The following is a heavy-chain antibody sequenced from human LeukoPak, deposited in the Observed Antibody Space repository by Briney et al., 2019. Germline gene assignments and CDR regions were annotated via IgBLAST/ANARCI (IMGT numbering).Heavy chain of an antibody. CDR2: ISSSGSTI. V-gene: IGHV3-48*03. Sequence: GGSLRLSCAASGFTFSSYEMNWVRQAPGKGLEWVPYISSSGSTIYYADSVKGRFTISRDNAKNSLYLQMNSLRAEDTAVYYCARGDDYGGKPFDYWGQGTLVTVSS. D-gene: IGHD4-23*01. CDR1: GFTFSSYE. CDR3: ARGDDYGGKPFDY. J-gene: IGHJ4*02.